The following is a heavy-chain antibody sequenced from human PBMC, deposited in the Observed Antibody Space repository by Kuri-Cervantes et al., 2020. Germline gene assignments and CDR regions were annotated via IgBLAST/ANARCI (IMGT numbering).Heavy chain of an antibody. Sequence: SVKVSCKASGFTFTSSAVQWVRQARGQRLEWIGWIVVGSGNTNYAQKLQGRVTMTTDTSTSTAYMELRSLRSDDTAVYYCARDNGPMVQGVIYWGQGTLVTVSS. CDR1: GFTFTSSA. CDR3: ARDNGPMVQGVIY. V-gene: IGHV1-58*01. CDR2: IVVGSGNT. D-gene: IGHD3-10*01. J-gene: IGHJ4*02.